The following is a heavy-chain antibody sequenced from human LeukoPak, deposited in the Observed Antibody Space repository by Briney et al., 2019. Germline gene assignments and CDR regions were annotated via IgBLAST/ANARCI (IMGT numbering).Heavy chain of an antibody. CDR3: ARDIRPYCSGGSCYLGGGY. D-gene: IGHD2-15*01. J-gene: IGHJ4*02. CDR1: GGTFSSYA. V-gene: IGHV1-46*01. Sequence: ASVKVSCKASGGTFSSYAISWVRQAPGQGLEWMGIINPSGGSTSYAQKLQGRVTMTTDTSTSTAYMELRSLRSDDTAVYYCARDIRPYCSGGSCYLGGGYWGQGTLVTVSS. CDR2: INPSGGST.